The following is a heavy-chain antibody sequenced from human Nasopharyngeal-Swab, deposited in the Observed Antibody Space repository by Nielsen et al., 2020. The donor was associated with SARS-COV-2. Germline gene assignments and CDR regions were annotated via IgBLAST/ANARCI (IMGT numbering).Heavy chain of an antibody. CDR1: GFTFSSYG. J-gene: IGHJ4*02. Sequence: GGSLRLSCAASGFTFSSYGMRWVRQAPGKGLEWVAVISYDGSNKYYADSVKGRFTISRDNSKNTLYLQMNSLRAEDTAVYYCAKGWGGIYYFDYWGQGTLVTVSS. CDR3: AKGWGGIYYFDY. D-gene: IGHD7-27*01. V-gene: IGHV3-30*18. CDR2: ISYDGSNK.